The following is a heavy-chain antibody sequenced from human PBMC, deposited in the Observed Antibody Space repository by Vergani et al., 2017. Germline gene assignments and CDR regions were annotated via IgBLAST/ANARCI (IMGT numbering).Heavy chain of an antibody. V-gene: IGHV3-30*03. CDR3: ATKSCGPAGCQIRYFRQ. Sequence: QVHLVESGGGVVQPGRSLRLSCAVSGFTSSYYGMHWVRQAPGKGLELVAVISYDGTQKNYADSVKGRFTISRDNSKSTLYLQMNSLRTEDTAVYYCATKSCGPAGCQIRYFRQWGQGNLVTVSS. CDR2: ISYDGTQK. D-gene: IGHD3-9*01. CDR1: GFTSSYYG. J-gene: IGHJ4*03.